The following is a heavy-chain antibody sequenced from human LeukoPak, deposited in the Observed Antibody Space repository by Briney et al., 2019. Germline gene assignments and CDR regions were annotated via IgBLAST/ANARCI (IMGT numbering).Heavy chain of an antibody. J-gene: IGHJ4*02. D-gene: IGHD3-3*01. V-gene: IGHV4-30-2*01. CDR1: GGSISSGGYS. Sequence: PSQTLSLTCAVSGGSISSGGYSWSWIRQPPGKGLEWIGYIYHSGSTNYNPSLKSRVTISVDTSKNQFSLKLSSVTAADTAVYYCARMQKDDFWSGYYSDYWGQGTLVTVYS. CDR2: IYHSGST. CDR3: ARMQKDDFWSGYYSDY.